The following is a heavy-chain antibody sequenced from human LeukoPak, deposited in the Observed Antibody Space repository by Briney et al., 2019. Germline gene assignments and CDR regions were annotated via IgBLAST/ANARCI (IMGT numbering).Heavy chain of an antibody. CDR2: IDPSDSYT. CDR1: GYSFTSYW. D-gene: IGHD6-13*01. Sequence: GEAVKISCKGSGYSFTSYWISWVRQMPGKGLEWMGRIDPSDSYTNYSPSFQGHVTISADQSISTAYLQWSSLKASDTAMYYCARHLGPHSSSWTTFDYWGQGTLVTVSS. CDR3: ARHLGPHSSSWTTFDY. J-gene: IGHJ4*02. V-gene: IGHV5-10-1*01.